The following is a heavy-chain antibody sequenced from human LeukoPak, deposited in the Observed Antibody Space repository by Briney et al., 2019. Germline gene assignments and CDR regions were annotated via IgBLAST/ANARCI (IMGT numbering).Heavy chain of an antibody. Sequence: GGSLRLSCAASGFTVSSNYMSWVRQAPGKGLEWVSVIYSGGSTYYADSVKGRFTISRDNSKNTLYLQMNSLRAEDTAVYYCARRPGIAAAGYDHWGQGTLVTVSS. D-gene: IGHD6-13*01. CDR3: ARRPGIAAAGYDH. CDR2: IYSGGST. J-gene: IGHJ4*02. V-gene: IGHV3-53*01. CDR1: GFTVSSNY.